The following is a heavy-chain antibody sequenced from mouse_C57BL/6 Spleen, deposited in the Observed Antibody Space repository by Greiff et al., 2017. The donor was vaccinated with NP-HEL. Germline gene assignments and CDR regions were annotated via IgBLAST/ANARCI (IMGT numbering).Heavy chain of an antibody. Sequence: VQLQQSGPELVKPGASVKMSCKASGYTFTDYNMHWVKQSHGKSLEWIGYINPNNGGTSYNQKFKGKATLTVNKSSSTAYMELRSLTSEDSAVYYCARDYYGSSYFDDWGQGTTLTVSS. CDR2: INPNNGGT. V-gene: IGHV1-22*01. CDR1: GYTFTDYN. CDR3: ARDYYGSSYFDD. J-gene: IGHJ2*01. D-gene: IGHD1-1*01.